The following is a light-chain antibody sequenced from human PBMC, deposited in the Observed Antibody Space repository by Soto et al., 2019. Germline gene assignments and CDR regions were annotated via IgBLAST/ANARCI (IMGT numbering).Light chain of an antibody. Sequence: DIQMTQSPSSVSAPVGDRVTITCRTSKDISNWLAWYQQKPGKAPKLLIYSASSLQNGVPSSFSGSGSGTEFPLTITSLQPEDFATYYCQQGTSFPRTFGQGTKVEIK. V-gene: IGKV1-12*01. J-gene: IGKJ1*01. CDR3: QQGTSFPRT. CDR2: SAS. CDR1: KDISNW.